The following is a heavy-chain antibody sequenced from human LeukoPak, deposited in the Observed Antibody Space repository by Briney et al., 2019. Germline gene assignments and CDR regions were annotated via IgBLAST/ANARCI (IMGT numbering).Heavy chain of an antibody. CDR1: GFTLSSYW. CDR2: IKQDGSEK. Sequence: GGSLRLSCAASGFTLSSYWMSWVRQAPGKGLEWVANIKQDGSEKYYVDSVKGRFTISRDNAKNSLYLQMNSLRAEDTAVHYCARDLQSFDYWGQGTLVTVSS. J-gene: IGHJ4*02. CDR3: ARDLQSFDY. V-gene: IGHV3-7*01.